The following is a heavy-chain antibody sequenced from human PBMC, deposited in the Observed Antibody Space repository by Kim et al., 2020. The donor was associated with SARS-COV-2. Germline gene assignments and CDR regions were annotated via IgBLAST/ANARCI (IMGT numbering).Heavy chain of an antibody. J-gene: IGHJ4*02. D-gene: IGHD3-10*01. V-gene: IGHV3-23*01. Sequence: VQGQYTISRDNSRNTLYLQMNSLRARDTAVYYCTKDVLLWFGVLRGGFDYWGQGTLVTVSS. CDR3: TKDVLLWFGVLRGGFDY.